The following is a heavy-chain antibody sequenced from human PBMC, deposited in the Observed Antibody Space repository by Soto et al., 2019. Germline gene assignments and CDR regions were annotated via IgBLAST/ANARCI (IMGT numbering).Heavy chain of an antibody. J-gene: IGHJ4*02. CDR1: GFTFTTYA. D-gene: IGHD2-2*01. V-gene: IGHV3-23*01. CDR3: AKTGFGGYCSSTSCVRFDY. CDR2: ISGSGGST. Sequence: EVQVLESGGGLVQPGGSLRLSCVASGFTFTTYAMTWVRQAPGKGLEWVSIISGSGGSTHYADSVKGRFIISRDNSKNTLYLQMNGLRAEDTAVYYCAKTGFGGYCSSTSCVRFDYWGQGTLVTVSS.